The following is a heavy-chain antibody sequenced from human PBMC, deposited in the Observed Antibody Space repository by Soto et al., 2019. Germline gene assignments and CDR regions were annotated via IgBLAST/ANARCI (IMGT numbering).Heavy chain of an antibody. V-gene: IGHV1-8*01. D-gene: IGHD4-17*01. Sequence: ASVKVSCKASGYTFTSYDINWVRQATGQGLEWMGWMNPNSGNTGYAQKFQGRVTMTTNTSISTAYMELSSLRSEDTAVYFCAVARSSTVTTSFDFWGQGTLVTAPQ. CDR3: AVARSSTVTTSFDF. CDR1: GYTFTSYD. J-gene: IGHJ4*02. CDR2: MNPNSGNT.